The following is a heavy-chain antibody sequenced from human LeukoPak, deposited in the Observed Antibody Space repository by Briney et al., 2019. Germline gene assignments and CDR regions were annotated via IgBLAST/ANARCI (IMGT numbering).Heavy chain of an antibody. J-gene: IGHJ5*02. CDR1: GGSISSYY. D-gene: IGHD5-18*01. Sequence: SETLSLTCTVSGGSISSYYWSWIRQPPGKGLEWIGYIYYSGSTNYNPSLKSRVTISVDTSKNQFSLKLSSVTAADTAVYYCARVQLWLLGGNWFDPWGQGTLVTVSS. CDR2: IYYSGST. CDR3: ARVQLWLLGGNWFDP. V-gene: IGHV4-59*01.